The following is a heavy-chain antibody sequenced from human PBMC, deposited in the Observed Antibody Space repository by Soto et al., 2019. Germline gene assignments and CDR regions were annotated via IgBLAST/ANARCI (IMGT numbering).Heavy chain of an antibody. J-gene: IGHJ4*02. Sequence: LRLSCAASGFTFRSYEMNWVRQAPGKGLEWVSYISGSDSTIYYVDSVKGRFTISRDNAKNSLYLQMTSLRAEDTAVYYCARDRVFDYWGQGTLVTVSS. CDR1: GFTFRSYE. CDR2: ISGSDSTI. CDR3: ARDRVFDY. V-gene: IGHV3-48*03.